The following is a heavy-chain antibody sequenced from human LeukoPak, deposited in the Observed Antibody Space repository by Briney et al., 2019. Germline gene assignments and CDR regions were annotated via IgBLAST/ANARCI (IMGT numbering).Heavy chain of an antibody. CDR2: ISSSGSTI. J-gene: IGHJ4*02. V-gene: IGHV3-48*03. D-gene: IGHD3-22*01. Sequence: GGSLRLSCAASGFTFSSYEMNWVRQAPGKGLEWVSYISSSGSTIYYADFVKGRFTISRDNAKNSLYLQMNSLRAEDTAVYYCAREGMILYDYWGQGTLVTVSS. CDR3: AREGMILYDY. CDR1: GFTFSSYE.